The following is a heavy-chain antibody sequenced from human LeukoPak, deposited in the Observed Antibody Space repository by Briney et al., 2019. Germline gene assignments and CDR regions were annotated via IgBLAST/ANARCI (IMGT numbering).Heavy chain of an antibody. CDR2: ISSSSSTI. Sequence: GGSLRHSYAASGFTFSSYSMNWVRPAPRKGLAWVSYISSSSSTIYYADSGKGRFTISRDNAKNSLYLQMNSLRDEDTAVYYCAKSSSWLYYFDYWGQGTLVTVSS. CDR1: GFTFSSYS. CDR3: AKSSSWLYYFDY. V-gene: IGHV3-48*02. D-gene: IGHD6-13*01. J-gene: IGHJ4*02.